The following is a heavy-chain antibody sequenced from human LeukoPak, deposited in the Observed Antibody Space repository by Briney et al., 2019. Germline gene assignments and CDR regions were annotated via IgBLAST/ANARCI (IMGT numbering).Heavy chain of an antibody. V-gene: IGHV3-23*01. J-gene: IGHJ4*02. CDR1: GFTFSSYA. Sequence: GGSLRLSCAASGFTFSSYAMSWVRQAPGKGLEWVSAISGSGGSTYYADSVKGRFTISRDNSKNTLYLQMNSLRAEDTAVYYCAKDYGLAVAALEGGTRAFDYWGQGTLVTVSS. CDR3: AKDYGLAVAALEGGTRAFDY. CDR2: ISGSGGST. D-gene: IGHD6-19*01.